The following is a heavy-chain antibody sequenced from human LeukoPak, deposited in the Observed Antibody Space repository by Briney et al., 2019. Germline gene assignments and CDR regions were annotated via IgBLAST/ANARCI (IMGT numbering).Heavy chain of an antibody. J-gene: IGHJ4*02. D-gene: IGHD3-10*01. CDR1: GFTFSSYS. Sequence: GGSLRLSCAASGFTFSSYSMNWVRQAPGKGLEWVAVISYDGSNKYYADSVKGRFTISRDNSKNSLYLQMNSLRAEDTAVYYCARDPGFEDYWGQGTLVIVSS. CDR2: ISYDGSNK. CDR3: ARDPGFEDY. V-gene: IGHV3-30*03.